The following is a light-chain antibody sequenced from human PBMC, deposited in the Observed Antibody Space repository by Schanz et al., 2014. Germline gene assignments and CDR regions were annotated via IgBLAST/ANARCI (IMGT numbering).Light chain of an antibody. CDR1: QSVSSNY. V-gene: IGKV3-20*01. CDR3: QQYGVSPLT. CDR2: GAS. Sequence: EIVLTQSPGTLSLSPGERATLSCRASQSVSSNYLAWYQQKPGQAPRLLIYGASSRATGIPDRFSGSGSGTDFTLTISRLEPEDFAVYYCQQYGVSPLTFGGGTKVEIQ. J-gene: IGKJ4*01.